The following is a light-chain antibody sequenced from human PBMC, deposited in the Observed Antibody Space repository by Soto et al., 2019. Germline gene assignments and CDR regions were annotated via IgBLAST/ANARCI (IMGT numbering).Light chain of an antibody. CDR3: QQSYSTPR. CDR1: QNISNY. CDR2: AAS. J-gene: IGKJ2*03. Sequence: DIQMTQPPSSLSASVGDRVTITCRASQNISNYLKWYQQKPSKASKLLIYAASSLESGVPSTFRGSGSGTDFTLTITSLQPQDVATYCCQQSYSTPRFGQGTKLEIK. V-gene: IGKV1-39*01.